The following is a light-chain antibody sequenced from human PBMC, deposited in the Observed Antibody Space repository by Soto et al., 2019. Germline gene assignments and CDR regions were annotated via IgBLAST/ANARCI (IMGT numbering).Light chain of an antibody. J-gene: IGKJ1*01. CDR3: TQFDYLVWT. CDR1: QSITASQ. CDR2: GVS. V-gene: IGKV3-20*01. Sequence: GTVSLTQRERATLSYRASQSITASQLAWYQQKPGQAPRLLIYGVSNRATGIPDRFSGSGSGTDFTLIISRLEPEDFAGYYCTQFDYLVWTFGQGTKV.